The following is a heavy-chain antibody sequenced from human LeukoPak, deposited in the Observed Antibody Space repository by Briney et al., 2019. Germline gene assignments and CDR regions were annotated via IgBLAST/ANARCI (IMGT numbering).Heavy chain of an antibody. J-gene: IGHJ4*02. Sequence: GSVKVSCKASGYTFTGYYMHWVRQAPGQGLEWMGWINPNSGGTNYAQKFQGRVTMTRDTSISTAYMELSRLRSDDTAAYYCAVNYDFWSGSKANFDYWGQGTLVTVSS. CDR1: GYTFTGYY. D-gene: IGHD3-3*01. CDR2: INPNSGGT. CDR3: AVNYDFWSGSKANFDY. V-gene: IGHV1-2*02.